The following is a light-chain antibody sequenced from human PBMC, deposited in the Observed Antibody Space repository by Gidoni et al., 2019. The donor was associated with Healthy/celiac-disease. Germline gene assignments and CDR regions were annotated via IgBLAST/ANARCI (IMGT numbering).Light chain of an antibody. V-gene: IGKV3-11*01. CDR2: VAS. J-gene: IGKJ5*01. CDR1: QSVSSY. Sequence: EIVLTQSPATLSLSPGARATLPCRASQSVSSYLSWYQQKPGQAHRLLIYVASNRAKGIPARFSGSGSGTDFTLTISSLEPEDFAVYYCQQRSNWPSITFGQGTRLEIK. CDR3: QQRSNWPSIT.